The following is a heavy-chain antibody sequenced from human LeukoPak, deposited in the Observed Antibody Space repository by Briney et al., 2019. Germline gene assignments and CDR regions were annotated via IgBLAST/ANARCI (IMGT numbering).Heavy chain of an antibody. D-gene: IGHD6-13*01. CDR2: INPSGGST. J-gene: IGHJ4*02. Sequence: ASVKVSCKASGHTFTSYYMHWVRQAPGQGLEWMGIINPSGGSTSYAQKFQGRVTMTRDTSTSTVYMELSSLRSEDTAVYYCARDHKEYSRSSGYYYWGQGTLVTVSS. CDR3: ARDHKEYSRSSGYYY. V-gene: IGHV1-46*01. CDR1: GHTFTSYY.